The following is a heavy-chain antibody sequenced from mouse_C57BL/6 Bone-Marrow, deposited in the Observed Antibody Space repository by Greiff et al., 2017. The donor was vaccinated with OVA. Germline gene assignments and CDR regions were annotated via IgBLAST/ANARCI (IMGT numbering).Heavy chain of an antibody. J-gene: IGHJ4*01. CDR2: INPYNGGT. CDR3: ARDYYGRGDMDY. V-gene: IGHV1-19*01. D-gene: IGHD1-1*01. Sequence: VQLKQSGPVLVKPGASVKMSCKASGYTFTDYYMNWVKQSHGKSLEWIGVINPYNGGTSYNQKFKGKATLTVDKSSSTAYMELNSLTSEDSAVYYCARDYYGRGDMDYWGQGTSVTVSS. CDR1: GYTFTDYY.